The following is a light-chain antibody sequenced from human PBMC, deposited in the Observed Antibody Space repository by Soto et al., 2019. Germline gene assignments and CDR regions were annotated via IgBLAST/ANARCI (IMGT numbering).Light chain of an antibody. CDR1: QSLGSY. Sequence: EIVLTQSPATLSLSPGERSTLSCRASQSLGSYLAWYQQKPGQAPRLLIYGASTRATGIPARFSGSGSGTDFTLTISRLEPEDFVVYYCQQYGSSFPTFGQGTKVDIK. CDR2: GAS. J-gene: IGKJ1*01. CDR3: QQYGSSFPT. V-gene: IGKV3-20*01.